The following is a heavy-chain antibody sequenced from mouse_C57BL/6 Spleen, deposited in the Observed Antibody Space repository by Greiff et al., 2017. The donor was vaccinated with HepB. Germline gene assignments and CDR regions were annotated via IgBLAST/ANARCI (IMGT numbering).Heavy chain of an antibody. J-gene: IGHJ3*01. CDR3: ARSPYYGSRPAWFAY. V-gene: IGHV7-3*01. D-gene: IGHD1-1*01. CDR1: GFTFTDYY. CDR2: IRNKANGYTT. Sequence: DVKLVESGGGLVQPGGSLSLSCAASGFTFTDYYMSWVRQPPGKALEWLGFIRNKANGYTTEYSASVKGRFTISRDNSQSILCLQMNALRAEDSATYYCARSPYYGSRPAWFAYWGQGTLVTVSA.